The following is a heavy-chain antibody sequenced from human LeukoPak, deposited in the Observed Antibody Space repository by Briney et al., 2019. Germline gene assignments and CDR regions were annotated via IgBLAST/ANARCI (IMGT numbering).Heavy chain of an antibody. CDR1: GGSISSSSYY. V-gene: IGHV4-61*02. CDR3: AREHPSGSSPLDY. Sequence: SETLSLTCTVSGGSISSSSYYWGWIRQPAGKGLEWIGRIYTSGSTNYNPSLKSRVTMSVDTSKNQFSLKLSSVTAADTAVYYCAREHPSGSSPLDYWGQGTLVTVSS. J-gene: IGHJ4*02. D-gene: IGHD1-26*01. CDR2: IYTSGST.